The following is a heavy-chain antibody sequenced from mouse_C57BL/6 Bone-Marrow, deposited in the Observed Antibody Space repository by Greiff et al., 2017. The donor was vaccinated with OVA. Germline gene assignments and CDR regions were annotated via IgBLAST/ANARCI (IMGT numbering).Heavy chain of an antibody. Sequence: QVQLQQSGAELARPGASVKLSCKASGYTFTSYGISWVKQRTGQGLEWIGEIYPRSGNTYYNEKLKGKATLTADKSSSTAYMALRSLTSEDSAVYFCARGGYYYYFDYWGQGTTLTVSS. CDR2: IYPRSGNT. CDR3: ARGGYYYYFDY. V-gene: IGHV1-81*01. CDR1: GYTFTSYG. D-gene: IGHD1-1*01. J-gene: IGHJ2*01.